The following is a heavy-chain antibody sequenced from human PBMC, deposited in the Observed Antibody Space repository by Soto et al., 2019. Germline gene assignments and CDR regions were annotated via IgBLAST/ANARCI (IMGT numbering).Heavy chain of an antibody. V-gene: IGHV1-69*06. J-gene: IGHJ4*02. Sequence: ASVKVSCKASGGTFSSYAISWVRQAPGQGLEWMGGIIPIFGTANYAQKFQGRVTITADKSTSTAYMELSSLRSEDTAVYYCADSGLPVYSSGWYFDYWGQGTQVTVSS. CDR2: IIPIFGTA. CDR1: GGTFSSYA. D-gene: IGHD6-19*01. CDR3: ADSGLPVYSSGWYFDY.